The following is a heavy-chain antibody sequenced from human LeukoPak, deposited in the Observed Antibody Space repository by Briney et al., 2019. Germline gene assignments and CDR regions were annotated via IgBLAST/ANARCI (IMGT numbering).Heavy chain of an antibody. CDR3: AREDILTNAVVTASTSFDY. Sequence: PSETLSLTCAVYGGSFSGYYWSWIRQPPGKGLEWIGEINHSGSTNYNPSLKSRVTISVDTSKNQFSLKLSSVTAADTAVYYCAREDILTNAVVTASTSFDYWGQGTLVTVSS. V-gene: IGHV4-34*01. D-gene: IGHD2-21*02. J-gene: IGHJ4*02. CDR1: GGSFSGYY. CDR2: INHSGST.